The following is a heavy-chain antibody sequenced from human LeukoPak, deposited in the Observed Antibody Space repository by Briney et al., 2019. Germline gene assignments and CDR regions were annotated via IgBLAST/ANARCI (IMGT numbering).Heavy chain of an antibody. CDR3: ARSSVIVPAAINWFDP. CDR2: MNPKNGGT. V-gene: IGHV1-2*02. Sequence: ASVKVSCKASGYTFTDYYMHWVRQAPGQGLECMGWMNPKNGGTNYAQKFQGRVIMTRDTSISTSYMELSRLTYDDTGVYYCARSSVIVPAAINWFDPWGQGTLVTVSS. D-gene: IGHD2-2*01. CDR1: GYTFTDYY. J-gene: IGHJ5*02.